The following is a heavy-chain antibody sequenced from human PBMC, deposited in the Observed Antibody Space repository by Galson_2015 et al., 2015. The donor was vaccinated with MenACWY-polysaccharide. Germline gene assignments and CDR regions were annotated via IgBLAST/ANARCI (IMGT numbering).Heavy chain of an antibody. D-gene: IGHD3-16*01. CDR1: GASITSVGYF. CDR2: ISFDAGT. Sequence: TLSLTCTVSGASITSVGYFWSWIRQHPGEGLEWIASISFDAGTYYTPSLKSRFTMSRDTPKNQFSLKLNSVTAADTAVYYCARGGRAVSNRNWFDPWGQGTLVTVSS. CDR3: ARGGRAVSNRNWFDP. V-gene: IGHV4-31*03. J-gene: IGHJ5*02.